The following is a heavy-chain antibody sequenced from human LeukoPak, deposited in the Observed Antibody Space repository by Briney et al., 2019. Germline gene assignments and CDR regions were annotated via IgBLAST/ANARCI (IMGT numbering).Heavy chain of an antibody. CDR1: GFTFSSYD. CDR2: IGTAGDP. V-gene: IGHV3-13*05. Sequence: PGGSLRLSCAAPGFTFSSYDMHWVRQATGKGLEWVSAIGTAGDPYYPGSVKGRFTISRENAKNSLYLQMNSLRAGDTAVYYCARSGARGSSDAFDIWGQGTMVTVSS. J-gene: IGHJ3*02. CDR3: ARSGARGSSDAFDI. D-gene: IGHD4/OR15-4a*01.